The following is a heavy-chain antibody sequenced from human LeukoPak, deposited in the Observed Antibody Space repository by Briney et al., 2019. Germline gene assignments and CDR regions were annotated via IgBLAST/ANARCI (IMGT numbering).Heavy chain of an antibody. CDR1: SGSISSGGYY. V-gene: IGHV4-31*03. CDR2: IYYSGST. CDR3: ARDRTDGYNSWRPNFDY. D-gene: IGHD5-24*01. J-gene: IGHJ4*02. Sequence: SQTLSLTCTVSSGSISSGGYYWSWIRQHPGKGLEWIGYIYYSGSTYYNPSLKSRVTISVDTSKNQFSLKLSSVTAADTAVYYCARDRTDGYNSWRPNFDYWGQGTLVTVSS.